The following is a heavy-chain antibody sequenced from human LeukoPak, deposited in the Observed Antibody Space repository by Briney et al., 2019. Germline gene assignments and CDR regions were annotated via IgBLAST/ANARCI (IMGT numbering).Heavy chain of an antibody. V-gene: IGHV3-23*01. Sequence: PGGSLRLSCAASGFTFSGYAMTWVRQAPGKGLEWVSAISGSGGSTYYADSVKGRFTISRDNSKNTLYLQVNSLRAEDTAVYYCAKRVVAATLRAFDIWGQGTMVTVSS. CDR3: AKRVVAATLRAFDI. D-gene: IGHD2-15*01. J-gene: IGHJ3*02. CDR1: GFTFSGYA. CDR2: ISGSGGST.